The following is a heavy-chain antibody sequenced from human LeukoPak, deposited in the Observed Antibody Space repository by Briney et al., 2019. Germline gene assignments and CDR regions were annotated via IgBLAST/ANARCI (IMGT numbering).Heavy chain of an antibody. CDR2: MSAYNGNT. D-gene: IGHD1-26*01. V-gene: IGHV1-18*01. CDR3: ARGENYFDY. Sequence: GASVKVSCKASGYTFTSYVISWVGAAPGQRLEWMGWMSAYNGNTNYPQKLKDRVTMTTDTYTSTAYMELRSLRSDDTAVYYCARGENYFDYWGQGTLVTVSS. J-gene: IGHJ4*02. CDR1: GYTFTSYV.